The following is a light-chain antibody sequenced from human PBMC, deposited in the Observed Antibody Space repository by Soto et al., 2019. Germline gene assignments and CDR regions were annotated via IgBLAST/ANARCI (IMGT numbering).Light chain of an antibody. Sequence: DIQMTQSPSFVSASVGDRVTITCRASQGISGWLAWYQHKPGRAPKLLIHAATSLESGVPSRFSGSGSGTDFTLTISSLQPEDFATFYCQQTTSFPLTFGGGTKVEIK. V-gene: IGKV1-12*01. J-gene: IGKJ4*01. CDR3: QQTTSFPLT. CDR1: QGISGW. CDR2: AAT.